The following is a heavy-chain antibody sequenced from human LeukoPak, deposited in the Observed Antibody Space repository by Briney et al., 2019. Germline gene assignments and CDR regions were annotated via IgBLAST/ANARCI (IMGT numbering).Heavy chain of an antibody. Sequence: PSQTLSLTCTVSGGSISSGGYYWSWIRQHPGKGLEWIGYIYYSGSTYYNPSLKSRVTISVDTSKNQFSLKLSSATAADTAVYYCARLRWLQPIDYWGQGTLVTVSS. D-gene: IGHD5-24*01. J-gene: IGHJ4*02. V-gene: IGHV4-31*03. CDR3: ARLRWLQPIDY. CDR2: IYYSGST. CDR1: GGSISSGGYY.